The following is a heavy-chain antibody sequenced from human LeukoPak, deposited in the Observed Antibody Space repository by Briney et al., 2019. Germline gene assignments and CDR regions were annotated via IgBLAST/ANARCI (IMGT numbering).Heavy chain of an antibody. V-gene: IGHV3-48*03. J-gene: IGHJ4*02. Sequence: GGSLRLSCAASGFTFSSYEMNWVRQAPGKGLEWVSYISSSGSTKYYADSVKGRFTISRDNAKNSLYLQMNSLRAEDTAVYYCARDVYSSGWYDYDYWGQGTLVTVSS. CDR2: ISSSGSTK. CDR3: ARDVYSSGWYDYDY. D-gene: IGHD6-19*01. CDR1: GFTFSSYE.